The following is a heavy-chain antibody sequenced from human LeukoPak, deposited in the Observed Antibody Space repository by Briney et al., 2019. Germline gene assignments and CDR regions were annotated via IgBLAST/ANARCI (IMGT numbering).Heavy chain of an antibody. CDR2: IKQIGTEK. Sequence: GGSLRLSCAASGFNFSTYWMNWVRQAPGKGLEWVAKIKQIGTEKYYVDSVKGRFTISRDNAKNSLYLQLNSLRAEDTAVYYCARVGSSRLGELSSYYFDYWGQGTLVTVSS. J-gene: IGHJ4*02. D-gene: IGHD3-16*02. V-gene: IGHV3-7*01. CDR1: GFNFSTYW. CDR3: ARVGSSRLGELSSYYFDY.